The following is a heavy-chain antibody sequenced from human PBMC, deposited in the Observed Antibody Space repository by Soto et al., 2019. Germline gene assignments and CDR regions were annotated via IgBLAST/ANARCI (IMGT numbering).Heavy chain of an antibody. Sequence: PGGSLRLSCAASGFTFSSYWMHWVRQAPGKGLVWVSRINSDGSSTRYADSVKGRFTISRDNAKNTLYLQMNSLRAEDTAVYYCARDSLPYNWNYFKNNWFDPWGQGTLVTVSS. D-gene: IGHD1-7*01. V-gene: IGHV3-74*01. CDR1: GFTFSSYW. CDR3: ARDSLPYNWNYFKNNWFDP. CDR2: INSDGSST. J-gene: IGHJ5*02.